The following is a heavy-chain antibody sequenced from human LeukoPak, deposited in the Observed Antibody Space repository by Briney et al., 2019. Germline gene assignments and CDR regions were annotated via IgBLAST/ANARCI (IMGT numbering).Heavy chain of an antibody. Sequence: SQTLSLTGTVSGGSISSGDYYWSWIRQPPGKGLEWIGYIYYSGSTYYNPSLKSRVTISVDTSKNQFSLKLSSVTAADTAVYYCARGYCSSTSCNEDYWGQGTLVTVSS. CDR1: GGSISSGDYY. V-gene: IGHV4-30-4*08. CDR2: IYYSGST. D-gene: IGHD2-2*01. J-gene: IGHJ4*02. CDR3: ARGYCSSTSCNEDY.